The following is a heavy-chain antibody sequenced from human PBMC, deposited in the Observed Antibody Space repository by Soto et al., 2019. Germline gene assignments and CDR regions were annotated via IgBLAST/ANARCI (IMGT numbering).Heavy chain of an antibody. CDR1: GWSCSSYY. J-gene: IGHJ4*02. D-gene: IGHD2-21*01. CDR2: IYHSGST. CDR3: ARYSYFDY. Sequence: SETLSLTCAFYGWSCSSYYWGWIRQAPGKGLEWIGGIYHSGSTYYNPSLKSRVTISVDTSKNQFSLKLSSVTAADTAVYYCARYSYFDYWGQGTLVTVSS. V-gene: IGHV4-34*01.